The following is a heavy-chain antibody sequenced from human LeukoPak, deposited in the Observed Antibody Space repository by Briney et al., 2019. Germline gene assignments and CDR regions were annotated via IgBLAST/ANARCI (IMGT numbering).Heavy chain of an antibody. D-gene: IGHD3-10*01. Sequence: GGSLRLSCAASGFAFNTYAMNWVRQAPGKGLEWVSTITEIGGSRNYAESVKGRFTVSRDNSKNTVYLQMNSLRPEDTAVYYCAKDYFASGSYPTAWGQGILVTVSS. V-gene: IGHV3-23*01. J-gene: IGHJ5*02. CDR3: AKDYFASGSYPTA. CDR2: ITEIGGSR. CDR1: GFAFNTYA.